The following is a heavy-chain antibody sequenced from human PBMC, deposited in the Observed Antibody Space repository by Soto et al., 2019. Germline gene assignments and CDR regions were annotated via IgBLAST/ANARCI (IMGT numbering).Heavy chain of an antibody. CDR2: ISSSTSHT. Sequence: QVQLVESGGGLVKPGGSLRLSCAVSGMTFSDYYMTWIRQAPGKGLEWVSYISSSTSHTNYADSVKGRFTISRDNVKNSLFLQMNSLRAEDTAVYYCARGRGAAADYFDFWGQGTLVTVSS. J-gene: IGHJ4*02. CDR1: GMTFSDYY. V-gene: IGHV3-11*05. D-gene: IGHD6-13*01. CDR3: ARGRGAAADYFDF.